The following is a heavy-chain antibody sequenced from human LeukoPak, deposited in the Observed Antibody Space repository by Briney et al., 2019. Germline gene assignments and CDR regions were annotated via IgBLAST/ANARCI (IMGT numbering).Heavy chain of an antibody. J-gene: IGHJ3*02. D-gene: IGHD2-15*01. CDR1: GFTFSSYS. V-gene: IGHV3-21*01. CDR2: ISSSSSYI. CDR3: ARGVGYCSGCSCVAGDI. Sequence: KAGGSLRLSCAASGFTFSSYSMNWVRQAPGKGLEWVSSISSSSSYIYYADSVKGRFTISRDNAKNSLYLQMNSLRAEDTAVYYCARGVGYCSGCSCVAGDIWGQGTKVTVSS.